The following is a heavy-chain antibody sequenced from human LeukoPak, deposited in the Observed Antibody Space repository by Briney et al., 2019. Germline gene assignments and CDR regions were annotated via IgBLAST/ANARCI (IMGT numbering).Heavy chain of an antibody. CDR2: MNPNNGNT. CDR3: TRESPLGYDASDV. Sequence: ASVKVSCKASGYTFTSYDINWVRQATGQGLEWMGWMNPNNGNTGYAQKFQGRVTITRNTSITTAYLELSSLRSEDTAIYYCTRESPLGYDASDVWGQGTVVTVSS. J-gene: IGHJ3*01. V-gene: IGHV1-8*01. D-gene: IGHD7-27*01. CDR1: GYTFTSYD.